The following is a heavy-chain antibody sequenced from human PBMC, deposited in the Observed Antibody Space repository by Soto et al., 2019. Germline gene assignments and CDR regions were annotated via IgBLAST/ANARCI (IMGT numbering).Heavy chain of an antibody. Sequence: PPETLSLTCAVSGGSIRSGGYCWTCIRQPPGKGLEWIGYIYHSGSTYYNPSLKSRVTISVDRSKNQFSLKLSSVTAGDPAVSYRARSGYYHNSGMDDRGQDATVTISS. D-gene: IGHD3-22*01. CDR3: ARSGYYHNSGMDD. CDR1: GGSIRSGGYC. CDR2: IYHSGST. V-gene: IGHV4-30-2*01. J-gene: IGHJ6*02.